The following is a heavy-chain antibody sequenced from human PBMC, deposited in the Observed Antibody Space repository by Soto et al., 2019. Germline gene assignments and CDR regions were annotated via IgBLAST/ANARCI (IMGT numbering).Heavy chain of an antibody. CDR1: GFTFSDYY. CDR3: ARDSNTEATWALDW. CDR2: ISSSGSTI. J-gene: IGHJ4*02. D-gene: IGHD3-3*01. V-gene: IGHV3-11*01. Sequence: GGSPRLSCAASGFTFSDYYMSRIRQAPGKGLEWVSYISSSGSTIYYADSVKGRFTISRDNAKNSLYLQMNSLRAEDTAGYYWARDSNTEATWALDWWGRGTLLTVSA.